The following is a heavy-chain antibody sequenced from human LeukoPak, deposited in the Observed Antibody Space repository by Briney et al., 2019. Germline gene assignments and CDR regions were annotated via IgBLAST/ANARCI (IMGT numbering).Heavy chain of an antibody. V-gene: IGHV1-18*01. Sequence: ASVKVSCKASGYTFTSYGISWVRQAPGQGLEWMGWISAYNGNTNYAQKLQGRVTMTTDTSTSTAYMELRSLRSDDTAVYYCARVSTFGVVRGAFDIWGQGTMVTVSS. CDR1: GYTFTSYG. D-gene: IGHD3-3*01. CDR2: ISAYNGNT. J-gene: IGHJ3*02. CDR3: ARVSTFGVVRGAFDI.